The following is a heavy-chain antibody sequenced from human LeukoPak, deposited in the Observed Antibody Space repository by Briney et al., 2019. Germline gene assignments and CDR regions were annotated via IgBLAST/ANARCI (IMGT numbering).Heavy chain of an antibody. V-gene: IGHV3-23*01. CDR2: ISDTGRLS. CDR1: GFTFSSSA. Sequence: GGSLRLSCAASGFTFSSSAMSWVRQAPGKGLEWVAAISDTGRLSYCADSVNGRFTISRDNSKNTLSLQMNSLRAADTAVYYCARDQEGFDYWGQGTLVTVSS. J-gene: IGHJ4*02. CDR3: ARDQEGFDY.